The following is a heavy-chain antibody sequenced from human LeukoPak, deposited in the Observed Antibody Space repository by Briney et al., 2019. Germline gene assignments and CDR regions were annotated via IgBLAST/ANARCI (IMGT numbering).Heavy chain of an antibody. J-gene: IGHJ4*02. CDR3: ARDRRFDWPDY. CDR2: IWYDGSNK. Sequence: GGSLRLSCAASGFTFNSYGMHWVRQAPGKGLEWVAVIWYDGSNKYYADSVKGRFTISRDNSKNTLYLQMNSLRAEDTAVYYCARDRRFDWPDYWGQGTLVTVSS. CDR1: GFTFNSYG. V-gene: IGHV3-33*01. D-gene: IGHD3-9*01.